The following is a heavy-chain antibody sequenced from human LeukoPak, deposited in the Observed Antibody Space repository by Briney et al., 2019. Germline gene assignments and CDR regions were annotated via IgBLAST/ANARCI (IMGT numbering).Heavy chain of an antibody. J-gene: IGHJ4*02. CDR1: GFTFSRYW. CDR2: IWNAGTNT. D-gene: IGHD3-16*01. CDR3: AGDTPPGGDYYFDY. V-gene: IGHV3-33*08. Sequence: GGSLRLSCAASGFTFSRYWMTWVRQAPGKGLEWVALIWNAGTNTYYADSVKGRFTISRDNSKNTLYLQMNSLRAEDTAVYYCAGDTPPGGDYYFDYWGQGTLVIVSS.